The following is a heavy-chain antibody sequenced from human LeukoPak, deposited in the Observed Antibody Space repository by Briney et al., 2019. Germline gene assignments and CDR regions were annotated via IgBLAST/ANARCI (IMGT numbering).Heavy chain of an antibody. V-gene: IGHV3-23*01. CDR1: GFTFSSYA. Sequence: PGGSLRLSCAASGFTFSSYAMNWVRQAPGKGLEWVSGISGSGGSAYYADSVKGRFTISRDNSKNTLYLQMNSLRAEDTAVYYCAKASSSWYFDAFDIWGQGTMVTVSS. CDR2: ISGSGGSA. D-gene: IGHD6-13*01. J-gene: IGHJ3*02. CDR3: AKASSSWYFDAFDI.